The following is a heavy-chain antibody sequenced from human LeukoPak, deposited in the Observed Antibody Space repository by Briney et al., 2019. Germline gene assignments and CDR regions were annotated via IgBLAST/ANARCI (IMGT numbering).Heavy chain of an antibody. Sequence: SETLSLTCTVSGGSISSYYWSWIRQPPGKGLEWIGYIYYSGSTNYNPSLKSRVTISVDTSKNQFSLKLSSVTAADTAVYYCARYYDSSGYFDYWGQGTLVTVSS. CDR3: ARYYDSSGYFDY. V-gene: IGHV4-59*01. J-gene: IGHJ4*02. CDR2: IYYSGST. D-gene: IGHD3-22*01. CDR1: GGSISSYY.